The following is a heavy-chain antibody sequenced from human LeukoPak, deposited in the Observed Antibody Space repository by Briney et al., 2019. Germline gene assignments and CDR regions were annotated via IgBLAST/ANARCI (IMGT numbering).Heavy chain of an antibody. CDR3: ARLEGSGWPYYYYGMDV. Sequence: SETLSPTCTVSGGSISSSSYYWGWIRQPPGKGLEWIGSIYYSGSTYYNPSLKSRVTISVDTSKNQFSLKLSSVTAADTAMYYCARLEGSGWPYYYYGMDVWGQGTTVTVSS. J-gene: IGHJ6*02. CDR2: IYYSGST. CDR1: GGSISSSSYY. D-gene: IGHD6-19*01. V-gene: IGHV4-39*01.